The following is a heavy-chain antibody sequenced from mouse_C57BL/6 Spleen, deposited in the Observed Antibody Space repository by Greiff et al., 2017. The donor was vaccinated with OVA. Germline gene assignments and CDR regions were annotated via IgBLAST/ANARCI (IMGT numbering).Heavy chain of an antibody. J-gene: IGHJ2*01. CDR1: GYAFTNYL. V-gene: IGHV1-54*01. Sequence: QVQLQQSGAELVRPGTSVKVSCKASGYAFTNYLIEWVKQRPGQGLEWIGVINPGSGGTNYNEKFKGKATLTADKSSSTAYMQLSSLTSEDSAVYFCARRGSNYGVDYWGQGTTLTVSS. CDR2: INPGSGGT. CDR3: ARRGSNYGVDY. D-gene: IGHD2-5*01.